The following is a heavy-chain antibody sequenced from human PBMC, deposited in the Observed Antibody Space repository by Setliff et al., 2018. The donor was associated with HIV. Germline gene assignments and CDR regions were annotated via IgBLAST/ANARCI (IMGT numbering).Heavy chain of an antibody. D-gene: IGHD6-13*01. CDR1: GFTFGDYA. Sequence: GGSLRLSCTTSGFTFGDYAMNWFRQAPGKGLEWVGQIKSKTDGGTTDYAAPVKGRFTISRDDSKTTLYLQMDSLKTEDTAVYYCTTDAGYSSRWYGDWGQGTQVTVSS. CDR2: IKSKTDGGTT. V-gene: IGHV3-15*01. CDR3: TTDAGYSSRWYGD. J-gene: IGHJ4*02.